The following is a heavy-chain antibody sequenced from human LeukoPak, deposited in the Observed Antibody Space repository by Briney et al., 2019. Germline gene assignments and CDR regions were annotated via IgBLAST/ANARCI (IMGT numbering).Heavy chain of an antibody. D-gene: IGHD4-23*01. V-gene: IGHV4-34*01. CDR1: GGSFSYSY. Sequence: PSETLSLTCAVYGGSFSYSYWSWIRQPPGEGLEWVGEISHSGDTNYNPSLKSRVTISLGAAKNQFSLNLSSVTAADTAVYYCARGSNSVAYWGQGTLVTVSS. CDR3: ARGSNSVAY. CDR2: ISHSGDT. J-gene: IGHJ4*02.